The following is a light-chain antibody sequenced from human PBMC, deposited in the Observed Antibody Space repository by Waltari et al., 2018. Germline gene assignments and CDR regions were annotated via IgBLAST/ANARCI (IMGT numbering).Light chain of an antibody. V-gene: IGLV2-14*01. J-gene: IGLJ3*02. CDR2: DVI. Sequence: QSALTQPASVSGSPGQSSAISCPGRSSVVGAYNYVSWSQQYPGKAPKVMIYDVINRPSGVSDRFSGSKSGNTASLTISGLQAEDEADYYCSSYTTSRTVVFGGGTKLTVL. CDR3: SSYTTSRTVV. CDR1: SSVVGAYNY.